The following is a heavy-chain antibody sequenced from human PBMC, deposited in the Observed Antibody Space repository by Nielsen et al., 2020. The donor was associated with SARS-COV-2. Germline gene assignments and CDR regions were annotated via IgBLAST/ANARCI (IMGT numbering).Heavy chain of an antibody. CDR1: GFTFSSYA. D-gene: IGHD2-15*01. CDR3: ARDRVAGY. J-gene: IGHJ4*02. V-gene: IGHV3-30*04. Sequence: LKISCAASGFTFSSYAMHWVRQAPGKGLEWVAVISYDGSNKYYADSVKGRFTISRDNSKNTLYLQMNSLRAEDTAVYYCARDRVAGYWGQGTLVTVSS. CDR2: ISYDGSNK.